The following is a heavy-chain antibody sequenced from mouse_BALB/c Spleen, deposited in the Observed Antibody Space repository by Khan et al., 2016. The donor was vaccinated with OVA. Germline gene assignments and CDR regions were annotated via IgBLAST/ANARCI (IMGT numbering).Heavy chain of an antibody. CDR2: IYPGNTDT. CDR1: GYTFTSYW. V-gene: IGHV1-5*01. J-gene: IGHJ3*01. CDR3: TRRSWDVAWFAY. D-gene: IGHD4-1*01. Sequence: EVRLQQSGTVLARPGASVKMSCKASGYTFTSYWMHWVKQRPGQGLEWIGDIYPGNTDTNYNQKFKGMAKLTAVTSTSTAYMELYSLTNEDSAVYYCTRRSWDVAWFAYWGQGTLVTVSA.